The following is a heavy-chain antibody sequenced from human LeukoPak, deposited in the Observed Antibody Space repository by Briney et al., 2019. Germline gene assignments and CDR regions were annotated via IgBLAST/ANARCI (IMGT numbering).Heavy chain of an antibody. Sequence: GGSLRLSCAASGFTFSSYAMSWVRQAPGKGLEWVSAISGSGGSTYYADSVKGRFTISRDNAKNSVFLQMNSLRAEDTAVYYCARISYYGSGNWALDVWGLGTLVTVSS. CDR2: ISGSGGST. CDR3: ARISYYGSGNWALDV. J-gene: IGHJ3*01. D-gene: IGHD3-10*01. V-gene: IGHV3-23*01. CDR1: GFTFSSYA.